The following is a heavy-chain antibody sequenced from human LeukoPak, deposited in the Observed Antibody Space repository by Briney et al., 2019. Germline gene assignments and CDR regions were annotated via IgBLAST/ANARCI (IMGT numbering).Heavy chain of an antibody. Sequence: PGGSLRLSCGASGFTFSSYGMHWVRQAPGKGLEWVAFIRYDGSNKYYADSVKGRFTISRDNSKNTLYLQMNSLRAEDTAVYYCARGVRIAVAGNIDYWGQGTLVTVSS. CDR1: GFTFSSYG. V-gene: IGHV3-30*02. CDR2: IRYDGSNK. D-gene: IGHD6-19*01. J-gene: IGHJ4*02. CDR3: ARGVRIAVAGNIDY.